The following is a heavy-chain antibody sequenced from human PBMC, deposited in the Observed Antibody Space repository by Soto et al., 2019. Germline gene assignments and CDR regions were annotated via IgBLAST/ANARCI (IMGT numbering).Heavy chain of an antibody. D-gene: IGHD6-13*01. CDR1: GGSISSYY. Sequence: SETLSLTCTVSGGSISSYYWSWIRQPPGKGLEWIGYIYYSGSTNYNPSLKSRVTISVDTSKNQFSLKLSSVTAADTAVYYCARAGQQLVGGYYYGMDVWGQGTTVTSP. CDR2: IYYSGST. CDR3: ARAGQQLVGGYYYGMDV. V-gene: IGHV4-59*01. J-gene: IGHJ6*02.